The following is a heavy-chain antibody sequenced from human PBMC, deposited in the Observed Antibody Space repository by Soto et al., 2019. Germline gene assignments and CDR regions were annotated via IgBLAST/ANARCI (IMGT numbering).Heavy chain of an antibody. Sequence: PGGSLRLSCAASGFTFSSYAMSWVRQAPGKGLEWVSAISGSGGSTYYADSVKGRFTISRDNSKNTLYLQMNSLRAEDTAVYYCAKNPLRYFDWYEPDYYYGMDVWGQGTTVTVSS. CDR2: ISGSGGST. D-gene: IGHD3-9*01. V-gene: IGHV3-23*01. CDR3: AKNPLRYFDWYEPDYYYGMDV. J-gene: IGHJ6*02. CDR1: GFTFSSYA.